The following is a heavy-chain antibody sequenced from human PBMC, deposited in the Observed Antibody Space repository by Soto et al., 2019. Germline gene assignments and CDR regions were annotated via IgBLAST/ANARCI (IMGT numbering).Heavy chain of an antibody. J-gene: IGHJ4*02. V-gene: IGHV1-3*01. CDR2: INAGNGNT. D-gene: IGHD6-13*01. Sequence: QVQLVQSGAEVKKPGASVKVSCKASGYTFTSYAMHWVRQAPGQRLEWMGWINAGNGNTKYSQKFQGXXTXTXXTSASTAYMELSSLRSEDTAVYYCAREQQLANFDYWGQGTLVTVSS. CDR3: AREQQLANFDY. CDR1: GYTFTSYA.